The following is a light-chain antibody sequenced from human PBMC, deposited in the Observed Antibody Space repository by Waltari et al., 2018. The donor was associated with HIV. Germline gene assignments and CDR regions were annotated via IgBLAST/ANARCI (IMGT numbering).Light chain of an antibody. CDR3: ASFTGDNTVM. V-gene: IGLV2-14*03. CDR2: DVD. Sequence: AVTQPASVSGLPGQSTTISCTGGDSDFGLYNFVSWYQQHSGKPPKLILYDVDSRAAGVSDRFSGSMSGNTAARTISGLRAEDEAHYYCASFTGDNTVMFGGGTEVTVL. CDR1: DSDFGLYNF. J-gene: IGLJ3*02.